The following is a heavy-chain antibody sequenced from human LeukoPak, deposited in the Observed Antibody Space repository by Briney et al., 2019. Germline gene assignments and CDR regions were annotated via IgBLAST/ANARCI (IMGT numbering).Heavy chain of an antibody. Sequence: ASVKLSCKASGYTFTGYYIRWVRQAPGQGLEWLGWINPNAGDTKYAQQFQGRVTVTRDTSISTAYMELSRLRSDDTAVYYCVTSSAVGGAQRAFDYWGQGTLVTVSS. CDR3: VTSSAVGGAQRAFDY. J-gene: IGHJ4*02. V-gene: IGHV1-2*02. CDR2: INPNAGDT. CDR1: GYTFTGYY. D-gene: IGHD3-10*01.